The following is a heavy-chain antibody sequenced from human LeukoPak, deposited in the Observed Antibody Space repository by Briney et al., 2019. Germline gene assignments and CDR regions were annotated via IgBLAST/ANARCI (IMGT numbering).Heavy chain of an antibody. D-gene: IGHD1-26*01. J-gene: IGHJ4*02. CDR3: AKDREWELLSPFDY. CDR2: ISGSGGST. CDR1: GFTFSSYG. Sequence: PGGSLRLSCAASGFTFSSYGMHWVRQAPGKGLEWVSAISGSGGSTYYADSVKGRFTISRDNSKNTLYLQMNSLRAEDTAVYYCAKDREWELLSPFDYWGQGTLVTVSS. V-gene: IGHV3-23*01.